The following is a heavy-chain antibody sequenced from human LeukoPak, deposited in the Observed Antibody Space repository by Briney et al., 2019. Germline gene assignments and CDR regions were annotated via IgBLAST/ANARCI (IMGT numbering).Heavy chain of an antibody. CDR1: GFTFSSSW. Sequence: GGSPRLSCVASGFTFSSSWMHWVRQAPGKGLVWVSNINRDGSTTAYADSVKGRFTISRDNAKNTLFLQMSSLRAEDTALYYCVSILSASWGQGTLVTVSS. V-gene: IGHV3-74*01. CDR2: INRDGSTT. J-gene: IGHJ5*02. CDR3: VSILSAS.